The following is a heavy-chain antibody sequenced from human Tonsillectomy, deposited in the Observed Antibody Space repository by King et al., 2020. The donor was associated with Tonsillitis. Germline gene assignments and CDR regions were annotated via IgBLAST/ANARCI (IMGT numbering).Heavy chain of an antibody. Sequence: VQLVESGGGVVQPGRSLRLSCAASGFTFSSYGMHWVRQAPGKGLEWVAVIWYDGSNKYYADSVKGRFTISRDNSKNTLYLQMNSLRAEDTAVYYCARGVGIAATGKSLNDYWGQGTLVTVSS. CDR1: GFTFSSYG. J-gene: IGHJ4*02. D-gene: IGHD6-25*01. CDR2: IWYDGSNK. CDR3: ARGVGIAATGKSLNDY. V-gene: IGHV3-33*08.